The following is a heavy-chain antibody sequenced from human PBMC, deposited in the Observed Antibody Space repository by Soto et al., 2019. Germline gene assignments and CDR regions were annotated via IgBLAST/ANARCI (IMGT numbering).Heavy chain of an antibody. CDR1: GFTFSSYA. CDR3: AKDRTITMIVVDFDY. V-gene: IGHV3-64*04. D-gene: IGHD3-22*01. J-gene: IGHJ4*02. Sequence: GESLKISCSASGFTFSSYAMHWVRQAPGKGLEYVSSISTNGGSTHYADSVKGRFTISRDNSKNTLYLQMNSLRAEDTAVYYCAKDRTITMIVVDFDYWGQGTLVTVSS. CDR2: ISTNGGST.